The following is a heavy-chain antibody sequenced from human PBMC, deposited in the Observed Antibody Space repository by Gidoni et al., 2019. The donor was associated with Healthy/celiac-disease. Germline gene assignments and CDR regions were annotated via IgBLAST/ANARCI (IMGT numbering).Heavy chain of an antibody. D-gene: IGHD6-13*01. CDR2: IHHSGST. V-gene: IGHV4-34*01. CDR1: GGYFSGYY. Sequence: QVQLQQWGAGLLKPSETLSLTCAFYGGYFSGYYWSWIRQPPGKGLEWIGEIHHSGSTNYNPSLKRRVTISVDTSKNQFSLKLSSVTAADTAVYYCARRVGIAAAGGFDYWGQGTLVTVSS. CDR3: ARRVGIAAAGGFDY. J-gene: IGHJ4*02.